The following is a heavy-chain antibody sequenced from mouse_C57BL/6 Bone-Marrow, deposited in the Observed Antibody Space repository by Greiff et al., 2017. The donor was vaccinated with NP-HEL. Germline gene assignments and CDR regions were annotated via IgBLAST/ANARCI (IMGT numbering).Heavy chain of an antibody. D-gene: IGHD4-1*01. V-gene: IGHV5-6*02. CDR2: ISSGGSYT. CDR3: ARHDNWVFDD. Sequence: DVMLVESGGDLVKLGGSLKLSCAASGFTFSSYGMSWVRQTPDKRLEWVATISSGGSYTYYPDSVKGRFTISRDNAKNTLYLQMSSLKSEDTAMYYCARHDNWVFDDWGQGTTLTVSS. J-gene: IGHJ2*01. CDR1: GFTFSSYG.